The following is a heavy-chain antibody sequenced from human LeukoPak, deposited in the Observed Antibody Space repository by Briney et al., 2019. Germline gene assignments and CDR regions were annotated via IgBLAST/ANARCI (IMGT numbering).Heavy chain of an antibody. Sequence: GGSLRLSCAASGFTFSSYEMNWVRQAPGKGLEWVSYISSSGSTIYYADSVKGRFTISRDNAKNSLYLQMNSLRAEDTAVYYCASIRPMKYIAAAGHNWFDPWGQGTLVTVSS. D-gene: IGHD6-13*01. CDR3: ASIRPMKYIAAAGHNWFDP. J-gene: IGHJ5*02. V-gene: IGHV3-48*03. CDR1: GFTFSSYE. CDR2: ISSSGSTI.